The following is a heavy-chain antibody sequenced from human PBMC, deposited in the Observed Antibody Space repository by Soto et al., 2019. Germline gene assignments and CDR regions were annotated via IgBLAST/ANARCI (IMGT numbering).Heavy chain of an antibody. D-gene: IGHD3-10*01. V-gene: IGHV4-34*01. J-gene: IGHJ6*02. CDR2: INHSGST. CDR3: ARGYGSGSYYYYYGMDV. CDR1: GGSFSGYY. Sequence: SETLSLTCAVYGGSFSGYYWSWIRQPPGKGLEWIGEINHSGSTNYNPSLKRRVTISVDTSKNQFSLKLSSVTAADTAVYYCARGYGSGSYYYYYGMDVWGQGTTVTVSS.